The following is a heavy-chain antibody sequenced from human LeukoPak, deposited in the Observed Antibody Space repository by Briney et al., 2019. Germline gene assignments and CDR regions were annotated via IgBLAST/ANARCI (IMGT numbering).Heavy chain of an antibody. Sequence: ASVKVSCKASGYTFTGYYMHWVRQAPGQGLEWMGWINPNSGGTNYAQKFQGRATMTRDTSISTAYMELSRLRSDDTAVYYCASDRCSSTSCLGGWFDPWGQGTLVTVSS. J-gene: IGHJ5*02. CDR2: INPNSGGT. CDR1: GYTFTGYY. V-gene: IGHV1-2*02. CDR3: ASDRCSSTSCLGGWFDP. D-gene: IGHD2-2*01.